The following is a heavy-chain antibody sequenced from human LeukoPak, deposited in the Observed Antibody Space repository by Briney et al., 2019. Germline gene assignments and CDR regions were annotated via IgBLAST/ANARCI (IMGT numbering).Heavy chain of an antibody. D-gene: IGHD1-14*01. Sequence: KTSETLSLTCAVYGGSFSGYYWSWIRQPPGKGLEWIGEINHSGSTNYNPSLKSRVTISVDTSKNQFSLKLSSVTAADTAVYYCASLTRRDYWGQGTLVTVSS. CDR3: ASLTRRDY. CDR1: GGSFSGYY. CDR2: INHSGST. V-gene: IGHV4-34*01. J-gene: IGHJ4*02.